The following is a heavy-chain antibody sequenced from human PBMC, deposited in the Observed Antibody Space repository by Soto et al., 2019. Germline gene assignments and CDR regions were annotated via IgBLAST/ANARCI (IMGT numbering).Heavy chain of an antibody. CDR1: GDSVSSNSAA. V-gene: IGHV6-1*01. Sequence: PSQTLSLTCVISGDSVSSNSAAWNWIRLSPSRGLEWLARTYYRSRWYNDYAVSVRSRITVNPDTSKNQFSLQLTSVTPEDTAVYYCAGTTSHHWLYTDVWGKGATVTVSS. CDR2: TYYRSRWYN. J-gene: IGHJ6*03. D-gene: IGHD1-7*01. CDR3: AGTTSHHWLYTDV.